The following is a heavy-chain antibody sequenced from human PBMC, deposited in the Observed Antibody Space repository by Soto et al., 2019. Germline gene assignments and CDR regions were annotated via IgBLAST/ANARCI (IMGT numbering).Heavy chain of an antibody. J-gene: IGHJ3*02. CDR2: INPSGGST. V-gene: IGHV1-46*01. CDR1: GCTFTSYY. Sequence: ASVKVSCKASGCTFTSYYMHWVRQAPGQGLEWMGIINPSGGSTSYAQKFQGRVTMTRDTSTSTVYMELSSLRSEDTAVYYCAKAGAPLGGAVAGPQISASDAFDIWGQGTMVTVSS. CDR3: AKAGAPLGGAVAGPQISASDAFDI. D-gene: IGHD6-19*01.